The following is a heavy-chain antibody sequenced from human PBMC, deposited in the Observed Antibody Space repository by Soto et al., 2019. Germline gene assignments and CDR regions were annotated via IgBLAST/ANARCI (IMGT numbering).Heavy chain of an antibody. J-gene: IGHJ6*02. D-gene: IGHD6-19*01. Sequence: SETLSLTCAVYGGSFSGYYWSWIRQPPGKVLEWIGEINHSGSTNYNPSLKSRVTISVYTSKNQFSLKLSSVTAADTAVYYCARRSSGWPHYYYGMDVWGQGTTVT. CDR2: INHSGST. V-gene: IGHV4-34*01. CDR1: GGSFSGYY. CDR3: ARRSSGWPHYYYGMDV.